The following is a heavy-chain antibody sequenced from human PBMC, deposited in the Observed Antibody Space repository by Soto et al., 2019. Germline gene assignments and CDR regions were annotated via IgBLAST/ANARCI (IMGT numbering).Heavy chain of an antibody. Sequence: GESLKISCRGSGYTFTSNLLAWVRQVPGRGPEWMGSSYPGDSDTRYSPSCQGQVIISAEKSSRTAYLQWNTLKASDTAIYYCGRPVDGFYYLFEDWGQGTPGSVSS. D-gene: IGHD3-3*01. CDR2: SYPGDSDT. V-gene: IGHV5-51*01. CDR3: GRPVDGFYYLFED. CDR1: GYTFTSNL. J-gene: IGHJ4*02.